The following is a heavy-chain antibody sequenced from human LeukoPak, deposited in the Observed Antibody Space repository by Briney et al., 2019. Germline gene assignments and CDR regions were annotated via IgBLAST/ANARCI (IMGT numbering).Heavy chain of an antibody. CDR3: ARGYDFWSGYSFDY. CDR1: GFTFSNYG. Sequence: GGSLRLSCSASGFTFSNYGMSWVRQAPGKGLEWVSGIHGSSGSTYYADSVKGRSTISRDNSKNTLYLQMNRLRAEDTAVYYCARGYDFWSGYSFDYWGQGTLVTVSS. CDR2: IHGSSGST. V-gene: IGHV3-23*01. D-gene: IGHD3-3*01. J-gene: IGHJ4*02.